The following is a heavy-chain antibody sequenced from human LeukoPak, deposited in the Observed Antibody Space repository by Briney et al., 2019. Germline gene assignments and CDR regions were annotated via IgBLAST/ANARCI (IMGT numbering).Heavy chain of an antibody. V-gene: IGHV3-48*03. CDR3: ARGPARYCSGGSCYSVGYYYYYMDV. CDR2: ISSCGSTI. CDR1: GFTFSSYE. D-gene: IGHD2-15*01. J-gene: IGHJ6*03. Sequence: PGGSLRLSCAASGFTFSSYEMNWVRQAPGKGLEWVSYISSCGSTIYYADSVKGRFTISRDNARNSLYLQMNSLRAEDTAVYYCARGPARYCSGGSCYSVGYYYYYMDVWGKGTTVTVSS.